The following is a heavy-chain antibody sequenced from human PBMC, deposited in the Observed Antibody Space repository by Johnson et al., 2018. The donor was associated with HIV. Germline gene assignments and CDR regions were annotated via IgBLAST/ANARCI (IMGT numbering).Heavy chain of an antibody. V-gene: IGHV3-20*04. CDR2: INWNGGST. J-gene: IGHJ3*02. D-gene: IGHD2-21*01. Sequence: VQLVESGGGVVRPGGSLRLSCVASGFTFDDYGMSWVRQAPGKGLEWGSGINWNGGSTGYADSVKGRFTISRDNAKNSLYLQMNSLRTEDTALYYCARTGRLFDAFDIWGQGTMVTVSS. CDR1: GFTFDDYG. CDR3: ARTGRLFDAFDI.